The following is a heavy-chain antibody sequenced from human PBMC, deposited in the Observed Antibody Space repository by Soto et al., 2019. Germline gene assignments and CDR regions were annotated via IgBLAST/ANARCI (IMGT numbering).Heavy chain of an antibody. CDR3: ARFRAATADGLAY. J-gene: IGHJ4*02. CDR1: GGSISSSNW. Sequence: SETLSLTCAVSGGSISSSNWWSWVRQPPGKGLEWIGEIYHSGSTNYNPSPKSRVTISVDKSKNQFSLKLSSVPAADTAVYYCARFRAATADGLAYWGQGTLVTVSS. V-gene: IGHV4-4*02. D-gene: IGHD6-13*01. CDR2: IYHSGST.